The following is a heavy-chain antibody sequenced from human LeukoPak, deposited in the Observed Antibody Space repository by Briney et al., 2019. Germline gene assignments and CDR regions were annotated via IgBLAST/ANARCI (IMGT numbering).Heavy chain of an antibody. D-gene: IGHD3-22*01. CDR1: GYTFSGHY. V-gene: IGHV1-2*02. CDR3: ASCYYDSSGYYYFDY. CDR2: IKPSSGAT. J-gene: IGHJ4*02. Sequence: ASVEVSCKASGYTFSGHYMHWVRQAPGQGLEWRGWIKPSSGATKYAQKFRGRVTMTRDTSNRTSYIELCRLRSDDTALYYCASCYYDSSGYYYFDYWGQGTLVTVSS.